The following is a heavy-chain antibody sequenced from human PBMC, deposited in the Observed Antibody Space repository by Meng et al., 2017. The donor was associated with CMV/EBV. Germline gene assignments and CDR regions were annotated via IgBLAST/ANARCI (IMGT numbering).Heavy chain of an antibody. J-gene: IGHJ5*02. CDR2: INPNSGGT. CDR3: ARDLGWCWDYGGNSCRSWFDP. Sequence: ASVKVSCKASGYTFTGHYMHWVRQAPGQGLEWMGWINPNSGGTNYAQKFQGRVTMTRDTSISTAYMELSRLRSDDTAVYYCARDLGWCWDYGGNSCRSWFDPWGQGTLVTVSS. D-gene: IGHD4-23*01. V-gene: IGHV1-2*02. CDR1: GYTFTGHY.